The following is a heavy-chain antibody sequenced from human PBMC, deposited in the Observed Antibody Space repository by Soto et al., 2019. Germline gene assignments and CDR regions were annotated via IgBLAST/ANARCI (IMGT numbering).Heavy chain of an antibody. CDR3: AATYQLPRYYYYYGMDV. V-gene: IGHV1-58*01. CDR1: GFTFTSSA. CDR2: IVVDSGNT. D-gene: IGHD2-2*01. J-gene: IGHJ6*02. Sequence: SVKVSCKASGFTFTSSAVQWVRQARGQRLEWIGWIVVDSGNTNYAQKFQERVTIARDMSTSTAYMELSSLRSEDTAVYYCAATYQLPRYYYYYGMDVWGQGTTVTVS.